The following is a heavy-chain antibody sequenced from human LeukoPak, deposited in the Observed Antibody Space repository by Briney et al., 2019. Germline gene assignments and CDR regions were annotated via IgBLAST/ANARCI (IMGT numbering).Heavy chain of an antibody. CDR1: GGSISRYY. J-gene: IGHJ4*02. CDR3: ARHGSMVRGALDY. CDR2: IYYSGST. D-gene: IGHD3-10*01. V-gene: IGHV4-59*08. Sequence: PSETLPLTCTVSGGSISRYYWSWIRQPPGKGLEWIGYIYYSGSTNYNPPPKSRDTISLDTSKNQFSLKLSSVTAADTAVYYCARHGSMVRGALDYWGQGTLVTVSS.